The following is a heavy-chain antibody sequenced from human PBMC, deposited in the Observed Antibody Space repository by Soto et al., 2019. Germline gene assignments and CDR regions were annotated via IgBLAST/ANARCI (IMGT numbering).Heavy chain of an antibody. CDR2: IWSDGVTK. J-gene: IGHJ4*02. D-gene: IGHD6-25*01. V-gene: IGHV3-33*01. Sequence: GQLVESGGGVVQPGRSLRLSCEASGFSLSNHGMHWVRQVPGKGLEWVAVIWSDGVTKFYVDSVKGRFTISRDGSKNTLYLQMDSLRAEDTAVYYCARGRQRWPQGYLDYWGQGTLVTVSP. CDR3: ARGRQRWPQGYLDY. CDR1: GFSLSNHG.